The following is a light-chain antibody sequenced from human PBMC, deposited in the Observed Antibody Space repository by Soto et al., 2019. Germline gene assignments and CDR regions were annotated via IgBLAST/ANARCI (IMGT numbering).Light chain of an antibody. V-gene: IGKV3-15*01. CDR1: QTVSSK. CDR3: QQYNNWPPV. J-gene: IGKJ1*01. CDR2: GAS. Sequence: EIEMTQSPATLSVTPGERATLSCRASQTVSSKLAWYQLKPGQAPRLLIYGASTRATDIPARFSGSGSGTDFALTIGSLQSEDFAVYYCQQYNNWPPVFGQGTTVE.